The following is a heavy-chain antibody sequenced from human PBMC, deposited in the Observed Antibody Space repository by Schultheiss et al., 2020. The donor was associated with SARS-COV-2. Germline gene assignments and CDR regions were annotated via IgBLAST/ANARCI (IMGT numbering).Heavy chain of an antibody. CDR3: ARNGPGVGQLVFCDY. J-gene: IGHJ4*02. CDR2: INPNSGGT. D-gene: IGHD6-6*01. V-gene: IGHV1-2*04. Sequence: ASVKVSCKASGYTFTSYDINWVRQATGQGLEWMGWINPNSGGTNYAQKFQGWVTMTRDTSISTAYMELSRLRSDDTAVYYCARNGPGVGQLVFCDYWGQGTLVTVSS. CDR1: GYTFTSYD.